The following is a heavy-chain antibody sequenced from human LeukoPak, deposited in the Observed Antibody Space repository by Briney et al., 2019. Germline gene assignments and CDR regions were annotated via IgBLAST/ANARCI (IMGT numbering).Heavy chain of an antibody. J-gene: IGHJ4*02. Sequence: GGSLRLSCAASGFPFSSYAMHWVRQAPGKGLEWVSAISGSGGSTYYADSVKGRFTISRDNSKNTLYLQMNSLRAEDTAVYYCAKFCITMVRGVLDYWGQGTLVTVSS. V-gene: IGHV3-23*01. D-gene: IGHD3-10*01. CDR1: GFPFSSYA. CDR2: ISGSGGST. CDR3: AKFCITMVRGVLDY.